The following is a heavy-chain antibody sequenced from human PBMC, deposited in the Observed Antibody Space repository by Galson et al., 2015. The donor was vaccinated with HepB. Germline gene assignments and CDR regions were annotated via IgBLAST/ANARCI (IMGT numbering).Heavy chain of an antibody. D-gene: IGHD3-10*01. CDR1: GGSFNGFG. Sequence: SVKVSCKASGGSFNGFGTSWVRQAPGQGLEWLGDIIPRYGTANYAQKFQGRVTITADKFTTTAYMELTGLTSEDTAVYYCATNMARGIFFEFWGQGTLVTVSS. CDR2: IIPRYGTA. V-gene: IGHV1-69*06. CDR3: ATNMARGIFFEF. J-gene: IGHJ4*02.